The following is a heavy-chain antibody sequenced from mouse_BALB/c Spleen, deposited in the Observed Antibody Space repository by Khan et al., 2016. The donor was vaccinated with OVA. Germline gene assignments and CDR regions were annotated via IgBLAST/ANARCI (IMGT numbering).Heavy chain of an antibody. CDR2: IYYSGTT. Sequence: EVQLQESGPDLVKPSQSLSLTCTVTGYSITSGYSWHWIRQFPGNKLEWMGYIYYSGTTNYNPSLKSRISITRDTSKKQFFLQLNSVTTEDTATYYCARSGTTVVAYWYFDVWGAGTTVTVSS. J-gene: IGHJ1*01. D-gene: IGHD1-1*01. CDR3: ARSGTTVVAYWYFDV. CDR1: GYSITSGYS. V-gene: IGHV3-1*02.